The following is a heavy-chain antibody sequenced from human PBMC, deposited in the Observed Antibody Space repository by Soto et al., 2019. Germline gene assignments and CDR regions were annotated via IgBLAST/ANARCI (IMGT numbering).Heavy chain of an antibody. CDR1: AFTFSSYA. CDR2: VSRSGGTT. CDR3: ARTGPADILALDI. V-gene: IGHV3-23*01. Sequence: AQVLQFGGGLVQPGGSLSLSCATSAFTFSSYAMTWVRQTPGKGLEWVSTVSRSGGTTYYADSVKGRFTISRDNSKNTLSLQMDSLRVDDTAIYYCARTGPADILALDIWGQGAMVTVSS. J-gene: IGHJ3*02. D-gene: IGHD2-2*01.